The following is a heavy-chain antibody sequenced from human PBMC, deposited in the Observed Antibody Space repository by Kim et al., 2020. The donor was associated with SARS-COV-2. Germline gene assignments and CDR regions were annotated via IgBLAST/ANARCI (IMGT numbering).Heavy chain of an antibody. CDR1: GGSISSGGYY. Sequence: SETLSLTCTVSGGSISSGGYYWSWIRQHPGKGLEWIGYIYYSGSTYYNPSLKSRVTISVDTSKNQFSLKLSSVTAADTAVYYCARDHSLGGWYANYYYGMDVWGQGTTVTVSS. CDR3: ARDHSLGGWYANYYYGMDV. V-gene: IGHV4-31*03. D-gene: IGHD6-19*01. J-gene: IGHJ6*02. CDR2: IYYSGST.